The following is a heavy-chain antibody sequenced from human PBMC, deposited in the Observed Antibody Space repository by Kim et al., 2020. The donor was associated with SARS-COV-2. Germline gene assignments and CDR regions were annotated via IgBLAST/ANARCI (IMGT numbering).Heavy chain of an antibody. CDR2: IYSGGSST. Sequence: GGSLRLSCAASGFTFSSYAMSWVRQAPGKGLEWVSVIYSGGSSTYYADSVKGRFTISRDNSKNTLYLQMNSLRAEDTAVYYCAKDKGRFGEFYYYYYGMDVWGQGTTVTVSS. V-gene: IGHV3-23*03. D-gene: IGHD3-10*01. J-gene: IGHJ6*02. CDR3: AKDKGRFGEFYYYYYGMDV. CDR1: GFTFSSYA.